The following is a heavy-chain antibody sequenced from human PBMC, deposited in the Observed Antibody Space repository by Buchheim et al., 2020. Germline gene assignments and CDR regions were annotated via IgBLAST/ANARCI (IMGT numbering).Heavy chain of an antibody. CDR1: GGTFSSYT. V-gene: IGHV1-69*08. CDR3: ARECDSSGLALDY. J-gene: IGHJ4*02. D-gene: IGHD3-22*01. Sequence: QVQLVQSGAEVKKPGSSVKVSCKASGGTFSSYTISWVRQAPGQGLEWMGRIIPILGIANYAQKFQGRVTITADTSTSTAYMELRSLRSDETAVYYCARECDSSGLALDYWGQGTL. CDR2: IIPILGIA.